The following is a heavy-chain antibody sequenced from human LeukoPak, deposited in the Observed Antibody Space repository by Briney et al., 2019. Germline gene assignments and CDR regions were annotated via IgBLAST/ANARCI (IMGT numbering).Heavy chain of an antibody. Sequence: SETLSLTCTVSGGSISSYYWSWIRQPAGKGLEWIGRIYTSGSTNYNPSLKSRVTMSVDTSKNQFSLKLSSVTAADTAVYYCARGFYDYVWGSYWFDYWGQGTLVTVSS. CDR3: ARGFYDYVWGSYWFDY. D-gene: IGHD3-16*01. J-gene: IGHJ4*02. CDR2: IYTSGST. CDR1: GGSISSYY. V-gene: IGHV4-4*07.